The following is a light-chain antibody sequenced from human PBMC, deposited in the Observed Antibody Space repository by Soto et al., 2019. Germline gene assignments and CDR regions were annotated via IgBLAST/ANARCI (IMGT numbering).Light chain of an antibody. Sequence: QAVVTQPPSASGTPGQRVTISCSGSSSNIGSNTVNWYQQLPGTAPKLLIYDNNKRPSGIPDRFSGFKSGTSATLGITGLQTGDEAIYYCGTWDSSLSAGVVFGGGTKLTVL. V-gene: IGLV1-51*01. J-gene: IGLJ2*01. CDR3: GTWDSSLSAGVV. CDR1: SSNIGSNT. CDR2: DNN.